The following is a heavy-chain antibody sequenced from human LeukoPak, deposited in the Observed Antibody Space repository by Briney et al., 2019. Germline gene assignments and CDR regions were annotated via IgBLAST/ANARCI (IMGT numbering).Heavy chain of an antibody. V-gene: IGHV4-39*01. CDR2: IYYSGST. CDR3: ARQYYDILTGDYAYEFGY. J-gene: IGHJ4*02. D-gene: IGHD3-9*01. CDR1: GGSVSSSSYY. Sequence: PSETLSLTCTVSGGSVSSSSYYWGWIRQPPGKGLEWIGSIYYSGSTYYNASLKSRVTISVDTSKKQFSLKLNSVTAADTAVYYCARQYYDILTGDYAYEFGYWGQGTLVTVSS.